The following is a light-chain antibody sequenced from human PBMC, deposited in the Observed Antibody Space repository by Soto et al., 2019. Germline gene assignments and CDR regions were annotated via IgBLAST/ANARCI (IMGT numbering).Light chain of an antibody. Sequence: QSVPTQPASVSGSPGQSITISCTGTSSDVGGYNYVSWYQQHPGKAPKLMIYDVSNRPSGVSNRFSGSKSGNTASLTISGLQAEDEADYYCSSYTSSSIYVFGTGTKLTVL. J-gene: IGLJ1*01. V-gene: IGLV2-14*01. CDR1: SSDVGGYNY. CDR3: SSYTSSSIYV. CDR2: DVS.